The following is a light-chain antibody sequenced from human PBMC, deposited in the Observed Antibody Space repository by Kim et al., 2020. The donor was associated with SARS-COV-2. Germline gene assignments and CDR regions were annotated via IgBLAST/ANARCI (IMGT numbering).Light chain of an antibody. V-gene: IGLV2-8*01. Sequence: QSALTQPPSASGSPGQSVTISCTGTISDVGAYNSVSWYQQIPGKAPKLMIYEVNKRPSGVPDRFSGSKSGNTASLTVSGLQPEDEADYYCNSYAGSSIVIFGGGTQLTVL. CDR2: EVN. CDR1: ISDVGAYNS. J-gene: IGLJ2*01. CDR3: NSYAGSSIVI.